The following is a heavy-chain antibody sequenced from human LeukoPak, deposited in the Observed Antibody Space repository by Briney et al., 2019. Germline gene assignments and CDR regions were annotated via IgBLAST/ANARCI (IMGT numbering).Heavy chain of an antibody. CDR1: GFTFSSYS. V-gene: IGHV3-74*01. CDR3: ARDRGYCSGGSCYSSAFDI. J-gene: IGHJ3*02. D-gene: IGHD2-15*01. Sequence: GGSLRLSCAASGFTFSSYSMNYVRQAPGKGLVWVSRINSYGSSTSYADSVKGRFTISRDNAKNTLYLQMNSLRAEDTAVYYCARDRGYCSGGSCYSSAFDIWGQGTMVTVSS. CDR2: INSYGSST.